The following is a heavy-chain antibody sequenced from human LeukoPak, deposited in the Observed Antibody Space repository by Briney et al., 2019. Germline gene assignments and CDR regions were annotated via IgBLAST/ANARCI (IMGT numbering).Heavy chain of an antibody. J-gene: IGHJ3*02. V-gene: IGHV1-3*01. CDR2: INAGTGDT. CDR1: GSTFTSSA. D-gene: IGHD2-21*01. CDR3: ARDNGGSASYSAFDI. Sequence: ASVKVSCKASGSTFTSSAIQWVRQAPGQRLEWMGWINAGTGDTKYSQKFHGRVTITSDTSASTAYMELSSLRSEDTAVYYCARDNGGSASYSAFDIWGQGTMVTVSS.